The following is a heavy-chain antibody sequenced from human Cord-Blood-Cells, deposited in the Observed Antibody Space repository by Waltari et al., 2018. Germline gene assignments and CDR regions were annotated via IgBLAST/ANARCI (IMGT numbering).Heavy chain of an antibody. CDR3: ARDHSSPHYYYYMDV. J-gene: IGHJ6*03. CDR1: GFTVSSNY. CDR2: IYSGGST. V-gene: IGHV3-53*01. Sequence: EVQLVESGGGLIQPGGSLRLSCAASGFTVSSNYMSWVRQAPGKGLEWVSVIYSGGSTYYADSVKGRFTISRDNSKNTLYLQMNSLRAEDTAVYYCARDHSSPHYYYYMDVWGKGTTVTVSS.